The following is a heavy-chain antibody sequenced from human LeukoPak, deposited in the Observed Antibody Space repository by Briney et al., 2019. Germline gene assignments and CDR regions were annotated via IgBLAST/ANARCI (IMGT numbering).Heavy chain of an antibody. CDR2: IYYSGST. D-gene: IGHD6-13*01. V-gene: IGHV4-59*08. Sequence: SEILSLTCTVSGGSMSGYYWSWIRQPPGKGLEWIGYIYYSGSTNYNPSLRSRVTISVDTSKNQFSLKLSSVTAADTAVYYCARLTYSSSWYEAGYWGQGTLVTVSS. CDR1: GGSMSGYY. CDR3: ARLTYSSSWYEAGY. J-gene: IGHJ4*02.